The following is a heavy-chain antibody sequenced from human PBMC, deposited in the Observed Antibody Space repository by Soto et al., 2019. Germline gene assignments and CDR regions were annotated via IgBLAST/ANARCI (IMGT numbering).Heavy chain of an antibody. CDR3: ARDKCSGGRCYPYYFDY. J-gene: IGHJ4*02. CDR1: GFTFSSYS. V-gene: IGHV3-48*01. CDR2: ISSSSSTI. D-gene: IGHD2-15*01. Sequence: GSLRLSCAASGFTFSSYSMNWVRQAPGKGLEWVSYISSSSSTIYYADSVKGRFTISRDNAKNSLYLQMNSLRAEDTAVYYCARDKCSGGRCYPYYFDYWGQGTLVTVSS.